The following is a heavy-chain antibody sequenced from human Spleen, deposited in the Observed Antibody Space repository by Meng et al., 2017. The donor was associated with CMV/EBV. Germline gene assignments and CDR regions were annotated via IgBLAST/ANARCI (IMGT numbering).Heavy chain of an antibody. CDR3: ARESDYYDTTPYLH. Sequence: GGSLRLSCVGSGFTFNKYWMSWVRQTPGKGLEWVGNIKQDGSEVYSVDFMKGRFTISRDNARNSLYLQMNSLRAEDTAVYYCARESDYYDTTPYLHWGQGALVTVSS. J-gene: IGHJ4*02. D-gene: IGHD3-22*01. CDR1: GFTFNKYW. V-gene: IGHV3-7*01. CDR2: IKQDGSEV.